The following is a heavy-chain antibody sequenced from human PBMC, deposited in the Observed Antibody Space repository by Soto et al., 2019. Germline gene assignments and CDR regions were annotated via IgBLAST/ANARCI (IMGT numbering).Heavy chain of an antibody. CDR3: ARLKFGGGNSGYDF. Sequence: SETLSLTCTVSGDSVSSSSYYWGWIRQPPGRGLEWIVNVRYGGTTYYNLSLKSRVTIPVDTSKNQVSLKLTSVTATDTVVYYCARLKFGGGNSGYDFWGQGTLVTVSS. CDR2: VRYGGTT. J-gene: IGHJ4*02. CDR1: GDSVSSSSYY. V-gene: IGHV4-39*01. D-gene: IGHD5-12*01.